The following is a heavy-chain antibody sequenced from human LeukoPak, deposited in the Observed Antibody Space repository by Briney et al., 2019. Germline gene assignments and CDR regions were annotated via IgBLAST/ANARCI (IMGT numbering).Heavy chain of an antibody. V-gene: IGHV3-23*01. Sequence: GGSLRLSCAASGFRFSNYGMSWVRQAPGKGLAWVSSITGSGGSTRVDSVKDRFTISRDNSKNTLYLQMNSLRADDTAVYFCAKNLLGSESFSWHFDLWGRGTLVAVSS. CDR1: GFRFSNYG. CDR2: ITGSGGST. CDR3: AKNLLGSESFSWHFDL. J-gene: IGHJ2*01. D-gene: IGHD1-26*01.